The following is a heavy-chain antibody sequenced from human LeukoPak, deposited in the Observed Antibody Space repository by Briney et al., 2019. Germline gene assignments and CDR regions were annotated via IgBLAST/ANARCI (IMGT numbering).Heavy chain of an antibody. CDR2: IGPSSSISYLST. Sequence: PGGSLRLSCVAYGFSLDDFNMIWVRQAPGKGLEWLSYIGPSSSISYLSTYYAQSAKGRFTISRDIASNSLFLQMSSLRVEDTAIYYCARGWGGYSSYPPDYWGQGTLVTVSS. CDR1: GFSLDDFN. CDR3: ARGWGGYSSYPPDY. V-gene: IGHV3-48*01. D-gene: IGHD5-12*01. J-gene: IGHJ4*02.